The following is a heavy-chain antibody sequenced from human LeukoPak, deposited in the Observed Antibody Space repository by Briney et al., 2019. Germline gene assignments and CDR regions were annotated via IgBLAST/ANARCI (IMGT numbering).Heavy chain of an antibody. CDR1: GGSISSYY. J-gene: IGHJ4*02. CDR3: ATGELLDY. V-gene: IGHV4-59*08. CDR2: IYYSGST. Sequence: SETLSLTCTVSGGSISSYYWSWIRQPPGKGLEWIGCIYYSGSTNYNPSLKSRVTISVDTSKNQFSLKLSSVTAADTAVYYCATGELLDYWGQGTLVTVSS. D-gene: IGHD1-26*01.